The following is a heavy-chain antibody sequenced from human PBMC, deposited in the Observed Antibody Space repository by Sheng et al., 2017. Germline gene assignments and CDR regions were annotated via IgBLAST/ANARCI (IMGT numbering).Heavy chain of an antibody. J-gene: IGHJ3*02. D-gene: IGHD6-13*01. V-gene: IGHV1-69*05. Sequence: QVQLVQSGAEVKKPGSSVKVSCKASGGTFSSYAISWVRQAPGQGLEWMGGIIPIFGTANYAQKFQGRVTITTDESTSTAYMELSSLRSEDTAVYYCASSSAAAGSGGDAFDIWGQGSMVTVSS. CDR2: IIPIFGTA. CDR1: GGTFSSYA. CDR3: ASSSAAAGSGGDAFDI.